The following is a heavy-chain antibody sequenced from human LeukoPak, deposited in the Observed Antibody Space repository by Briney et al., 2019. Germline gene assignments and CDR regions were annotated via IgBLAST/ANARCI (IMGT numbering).Heavy chain of an antibody. V-gene: IGHV3-33*01. J-gene: IGHJ4*02. CDR2: IWYDGSKK. CDR1: EFAFPTYG. Sequence: GGSLRLSCAASEFAFPTYGMHWVRQAPGNGLERVAVIWYDGSKKNYPDSVKGRFTISRDNSKNTLYLQMNSLRDEDTAVYYCARDRGKGRYFDYWGQGTLVTVSS. CDR3: ARDRGKGRYFDY. D-gene: IGHD3-10*01.